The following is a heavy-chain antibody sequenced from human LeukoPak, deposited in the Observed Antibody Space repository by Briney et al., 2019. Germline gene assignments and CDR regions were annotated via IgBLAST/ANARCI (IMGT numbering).Heavy chain of an antibody. CDR1: GGSISSGSYY. Sequence: SETLSLTCTVSGGSISSGSYYWSWIRQPAGKGLEWIGRIYTSGSTNYNPSLKSRVTISVDTSKNQLSLKLSSVTAADTAVYYCARAPSITGTATFDYWGQGTLVTVSS. CDR2: IYTSGST. D-gene: IGHD1-7*01. V-gene: IGHV4-61*02. J-gene: IGHJ4*02. CDR3: ARAPSITGTATFDY.